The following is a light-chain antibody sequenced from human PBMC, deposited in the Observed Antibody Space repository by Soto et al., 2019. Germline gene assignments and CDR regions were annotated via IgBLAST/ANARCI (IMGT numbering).Light chain of an antibody. CDR2: QVS. Sequence: DVVMTQSPLSLPVTLGQPASISCRSSQSLVYSYGNTYLNWFQQRPGQYPRRLMYQVSNRDSGVPDELHERESGPDCTLKISRVEADAVRVYYCMQRTHWPPTFGKGTKLELK. V-gene: IGKV2-30*01. J-gene: IGKJ2*01. CDR3: MQRTHWPPT. CDR1: QSLVYSYGNTY.